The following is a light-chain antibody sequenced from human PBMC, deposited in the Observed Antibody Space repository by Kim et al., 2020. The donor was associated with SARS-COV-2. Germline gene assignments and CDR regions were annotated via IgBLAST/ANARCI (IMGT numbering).Light chain of an antibody. V-gene: IGKV1-33*01. CDR1: QDIRNS. CDR3: QQDDDLPIT. J-gene: IGKJ5*01. Sequence: ASVGDRVTITCQASQDIRNSLNWYQHKPGKGPKLLISGASNLETGGPSRFSASGTGTHFTFLISSLQPEDFATYYCQQDDDLPITFGQGTRLEIK. CDR2: GAS.